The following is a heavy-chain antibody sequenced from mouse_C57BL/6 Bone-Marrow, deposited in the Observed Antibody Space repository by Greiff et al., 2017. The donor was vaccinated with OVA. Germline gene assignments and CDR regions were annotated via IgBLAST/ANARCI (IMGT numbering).Heavy chain of an antibody. V-gene: IGHV5-17*01. CDR2: ISSGSSTI. Sequence: EVKLMESGGGLVKPGGSLKLSCAASGFTFSDYGMPWVRQAPEKGLEWVAYISSGSSTIYYADTVKGRFTISRDNAKNTLFLQMTSLRSEGTAMYYCARVDAHWYFDVWGTGTTVTVSS. CDR1: GFTFSDYG. CDR3: ARVDAHWYFDV. J-gene: IGHJ1*03.